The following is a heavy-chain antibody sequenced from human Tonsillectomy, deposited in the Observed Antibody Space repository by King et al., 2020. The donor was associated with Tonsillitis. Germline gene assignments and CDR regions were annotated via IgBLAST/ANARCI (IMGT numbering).Heavy chain of an antibody. CDR2: IYPGDSDT. CDR3: ARRAGIAAAGKYFLH. CDR1: GYSFTSYW. V-gene: IGHV5-51*01. Sequence: VQLVESGAEMKKSGESLKISCKGSGYSFTSYWIAWVRQMPGKGLEWMGIIYPGDSDTRYSPSFQGQVTISVDKSISTAYLQWSSLKASDTAMYYCARRAGIAAAGKYFLHWGQGTLVTVSS. J-gene: IGHJ1*01. D-gene: IGHD6-13*01.